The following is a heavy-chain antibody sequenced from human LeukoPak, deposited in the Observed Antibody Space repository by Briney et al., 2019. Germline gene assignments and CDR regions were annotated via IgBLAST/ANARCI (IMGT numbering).Heavy chain of an antibody. D-gene: IGHD5-18*01. Sequence: ASVKVSCKASGYTFTNSYIHWVRQAPGQVLEWMGLINPDGGNTNYAQNFQGRVTMTRDTSISTAYMELSRLRPDDTAVYYCARDRSHGYDYWGQGTLVTVSS. CDR3: ARDRSHGYDY. J-gene: IGHJ4*02. V-gene: IGHV1-46*01. CDR2: INPDGGNT. CDR1: GYTFTNSY.